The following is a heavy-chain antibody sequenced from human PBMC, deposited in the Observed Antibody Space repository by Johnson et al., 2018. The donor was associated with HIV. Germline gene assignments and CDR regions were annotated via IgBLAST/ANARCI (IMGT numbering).Heavy chain of an antibody. CDR1: GFTVSSNY. Sequence: EQLVESGGGLIQPGGSLRLSCAASGFTVSSNYMSWVRQAPGKGLEWVSGINWNGGRTGYADSVKGRFTISRDNAKNSLHLQMNSLRAEDTALYYCARGGLGYQNIHDAFDIWGQGTMVTVSS. V-gene: IGHV3-20*04. CDR3: ARGGLGYQNIHDAFDI. CDR2: INWNGGRT. J-gene: IGHJ3*02. D-gene: IGHD2-2*01.